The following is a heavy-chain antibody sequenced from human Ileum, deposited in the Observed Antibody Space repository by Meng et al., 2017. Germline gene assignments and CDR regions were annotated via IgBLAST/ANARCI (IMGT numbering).Heavy chain of an antibody. CDR1: GGSLTDYY. Sequence: QVRRRRWDAGLLSPSETLSLTCAVYGGSLTDYYWSWIRQTPGKGLEWIGEINHGGNTNYNPSLKSRVTISIDTSRDQFSLKLTSVTAADTAVYYCARVELRGDTRDSCGLDHWGQGTLVTVSS. CDR3: ARVELRGDTRDSCGLDH. V-gene: IGHV4-34*01. D-gene: IGHD3-22*01. CDR2: INHGGNT. J-gene: IGHJ4*02.